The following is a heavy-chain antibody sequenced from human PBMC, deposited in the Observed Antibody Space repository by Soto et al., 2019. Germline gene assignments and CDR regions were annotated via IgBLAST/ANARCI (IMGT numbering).Heavy chain of an antibody. D-gene: IGHD3-10*01. CDR1: GDTFKNCV. CDR2: IIPLFGTT. CDR3: AAELGFGKLSGV. J-gene: IGHJ6*02. V-gene: IGHV1-69*01. Sequence: QVQVVQSGVEVRRPGSSVKVSCKASGDTFKNCVISWVRQAPGQGLEWMGGIIPLFGTTDFAQRFQGRLTITTDESTTTAYMELSRLRSEDTATYYCAAELGFGKLSGVWSQGTTVIVSS.